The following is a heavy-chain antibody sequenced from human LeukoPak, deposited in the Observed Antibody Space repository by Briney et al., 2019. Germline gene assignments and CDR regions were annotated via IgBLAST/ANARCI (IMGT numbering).Heavy chain of an antibody. D-gene: IGHD3-16*01. CDR1: GFTFSSYE. V-gene: IGHV3-48*01. Sequence: PGGSLTLSCAASGFTFSSYEMNWDRQAPGKGLEGVSYISSSSSTIYYADSVKGRFTISRDNAKNSLYLQMNSLRAEDTAVYYCARDWVSGLWGQGTLVTVSS. J-gene: IGHJ4*02. CDR2: ISSSSSTI. CDR3: ARDWVSGL.